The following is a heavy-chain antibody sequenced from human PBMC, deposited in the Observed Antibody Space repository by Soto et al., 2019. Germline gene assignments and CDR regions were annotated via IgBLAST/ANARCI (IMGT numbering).Heavy chain of an antibody. D-gene: IGHD3-10*01. V-gene: IGHV3-23*01. CDR1: GFTFSNYA. CDR3: ARGSSAGKGSPPDY. Sequence: GGSLRLSCAASGFTFSNYAMTWVRQAPGKGLEWVSGLPGRGGSTSSADSVKGRFAISRENSQNTLYLQMNSLRDGDTAVYYCARGSSAGKGSPPDYWGQGTVVTVAS. CDR2: LPGRGGST. J-gene: IGHJ4*02.